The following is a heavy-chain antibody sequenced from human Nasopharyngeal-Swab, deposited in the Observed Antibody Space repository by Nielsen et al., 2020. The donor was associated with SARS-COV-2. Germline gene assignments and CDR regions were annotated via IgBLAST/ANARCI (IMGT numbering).Heavy chain of an antibody. D-gene: IGHD3-10*01. J-gene: IGHJ6*02. CDR2: INRSGST. V-gene: IGHV4-34*01. CDR1: GGSFSGYY. Sequence: SETLSLTCAVYGGSFSGYYWSWIRQPPGKGLEWIGEINRSGSTNYNPSLKSRVTISVDTSKNQFSLKLSSVTAADTAVYYCARGVRLTRITMVRGPIESVYGMDVWGQGTTVTVSS. CDR3: ARGVRLTRITMVRGPIESVYGMDV.